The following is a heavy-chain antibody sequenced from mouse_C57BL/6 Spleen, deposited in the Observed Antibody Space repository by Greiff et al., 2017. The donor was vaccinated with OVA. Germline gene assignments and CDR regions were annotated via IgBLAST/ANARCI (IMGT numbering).Heavy chain of an antibody. D-gene: IGHD4-1*01. CDR2: IDPENGDT. CDR3: TTANWDAWFAY. CDR1: GFNIKDDY. J-gene: IGHJ3*01. Sequence: EVQLQQSGAELVRPGASVKLSCTASGFNIKDDYMHWVKQRPEQGLEWIGWIDPENGDTEYASKFQGKATITADTSSNTAYLQLSSLTSEDTAVYYGTTANWDAWFAYWGQGTLVTVSA. V-gene: IGHV14-4*01.